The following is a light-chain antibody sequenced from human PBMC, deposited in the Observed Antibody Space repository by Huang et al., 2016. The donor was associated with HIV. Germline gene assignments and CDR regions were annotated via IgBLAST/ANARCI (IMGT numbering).Light chain of an antibody. CDR1: QSVLYSSNNKNY. J-gene: IGKJ1*01. Sequence: DIVMTQSPDSLAVSLGERATINCKSSQSVLYSSNNKNYLAWHQQKPGQPPKLLIYWASTRESGVPDRFSGSGSGTDFTLTISSLQAEDVAVYYCQQYYSTWTFGQGTKVEIK. CDR3: QQYYSTWT. V-gene: IGKV4-1*01. CDR2: WAS.